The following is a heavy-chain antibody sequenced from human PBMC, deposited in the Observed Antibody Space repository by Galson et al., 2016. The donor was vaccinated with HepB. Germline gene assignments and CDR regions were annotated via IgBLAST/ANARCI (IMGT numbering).Heavy chain of an antibody. CDR2: IYYSGTT. Sequence: ETLSLTCNVSGDSISSISHYWGWIRQPPGKGLEWIGSIYYSGTTYYNPSLKSRVTISLDTPKNQFSLRLKSLTAADTAVYYCARMRSGWDPGFDPWGQGTLVTVSS. CDR3: ARMRSGWDPGFDP. J-gene: IGHJ5*02. V-gene: IGHV4-39*07. CDR1: GDSISSISHY. D-gene: IGHD6-19*01.